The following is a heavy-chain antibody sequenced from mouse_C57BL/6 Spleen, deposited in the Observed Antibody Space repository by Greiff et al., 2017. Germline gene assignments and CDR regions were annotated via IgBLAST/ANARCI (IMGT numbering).Heavy chain of an antibody. CDR2: IDPEDGET. CDR3: AREAHWAWFAY. J-gene: IGHJ3*01. D-gene: IGHD4-1*01. V-gene: IGHV14-2*01. CDR1: GFNIKDYY. Sequence: EVQLQQSGAELVKPGASVKLSCTASGFNIKDYYMHWVKQRTEQGLEWIGRIDPEDGETKYAPKFPGKATITADTSSNTAYLQLSSLTSEDTAVYYCAREAHWAWFAYWGQGTLVTVSA.